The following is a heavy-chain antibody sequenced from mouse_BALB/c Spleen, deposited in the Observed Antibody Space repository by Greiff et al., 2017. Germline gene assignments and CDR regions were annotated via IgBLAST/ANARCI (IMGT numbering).Heavy chain of an antibody. CDR2: INSNGGST. CDR1: GFTFSSYG. D-gene: IGHD3-1*01. V-gene: IGHV5-6-3*01. Sequence: EVQRVESGGGLVQPGGSLKLSCAASGFTFSSYGMSWVRQTPDKRLELVATINSNGGSTYYPDSVKGRFTISRDNAKNTLYLQMSSLKSEDTAMYYCARDRGAYWGQGTLVTVSA. CDR3: ARDRGAY. J-gene: IGHJ3*01.